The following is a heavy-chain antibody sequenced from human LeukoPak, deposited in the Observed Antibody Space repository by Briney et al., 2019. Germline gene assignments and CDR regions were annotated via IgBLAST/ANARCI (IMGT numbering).Heavy chain of an antibody. Sequence: GKSLRLSCAASRFTFTSYAMSWVRQAPGKGLEWVANIKQDGSQKNYVDSVRGRFIISRDNDKNLLYLQMNSLRAEDTAVYHCARDVGGNLDYWGQGILVTVSS. CDR1: RFTFTSYA. CDR3: ARDVGGNLDY. CDR2: IKQDGSQK. V-gene: IGHV3-7*05. D-gene: IGHD1-26*01. J-gene: IGHJ4*02.